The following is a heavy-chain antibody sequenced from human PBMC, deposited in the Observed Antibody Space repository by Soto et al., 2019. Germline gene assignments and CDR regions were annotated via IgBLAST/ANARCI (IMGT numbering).Heavy chain of an antibody. J-gene: IGHJ4*02. Sequence: PGESLKISCKGSGYLFTSYWIAWVRQMPGKGLEWVGIIYPGDSDTRYSPSFQGQVTISADKSISTAYLQWSTLKASDTAMYCCARHSELGLYYWGQGTLVTVSS. D-gene: IGHD7-27*01. CDR3: ARHSELGLYY. CDR1: GYLFTSYW. V-gene: IGHV5-51*01. CDR2: IYPGDSDT.